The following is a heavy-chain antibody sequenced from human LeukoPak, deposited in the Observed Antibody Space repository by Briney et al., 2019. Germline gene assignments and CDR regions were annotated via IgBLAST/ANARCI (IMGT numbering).Heavy chain of an antibody. D-gene: IGHD3-3*01. J-gene: IGHJ4*02. CDR2: ISGSGGST. CDR3: AKSGPLVLRFLEWLLSVDY. CDR1: GFTFSSYA. V-gene: IGHV3-23*01. Sequence: PGGSLRLSCAASGFTFSSYAMSWVRQAPGKGLEWVSAISGSGGSTYYADSVEGRFTISGDNSKNTLYLQMNSLRAEDTAVYYCAKSGPLVLRFLEWLLSVDYWGQGTLVTVSS.